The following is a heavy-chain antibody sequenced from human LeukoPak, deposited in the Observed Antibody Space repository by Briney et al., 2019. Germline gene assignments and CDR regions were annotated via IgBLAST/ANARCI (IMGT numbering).Heavy chain of an antibody. Sequence: SQTLSLTCTVSGGSISSGDYYWSWIRQPPGKGLEWFGYIYYSGSTYYNPSLKSRVTISVDTSKNQFSLKLSSVTAADTAVYYCARDRKYYYDSSGYRGGWFDPWGQGTLVTVSS. CDR3: ARDRKYYYDSSGYRGGWFDP. CDR2: IYYSGST. CDR1: GGSISSGDYY. D-gene: IGHD3-22*01. V-gene: IGHV4-30-4*08. J-gene: IGHJ5*02.